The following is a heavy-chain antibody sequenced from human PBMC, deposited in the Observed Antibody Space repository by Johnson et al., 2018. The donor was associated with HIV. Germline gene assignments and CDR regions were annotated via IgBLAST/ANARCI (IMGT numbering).Heavy chain of an antibody. V-gene: IGHV3-30*02. CDR1: GFTFSSYD. CDR3: TTDPWWNGYHAFDV. D-gene: IGHD1-1*01. CDR2: IRFDGETT. J-gene: IGHJ3*01. Sequence: QVQLVESGGGLVQPGGSLRLSCAASGFTFSSYDMHWVRQAPGKGLEWVAFIRFDGETTDYAAPVNGRFTTSRDDSKNTLYLQMNSLKTEDTAMYYCTTDPWWNGYHAFDVWGQGTMVT.